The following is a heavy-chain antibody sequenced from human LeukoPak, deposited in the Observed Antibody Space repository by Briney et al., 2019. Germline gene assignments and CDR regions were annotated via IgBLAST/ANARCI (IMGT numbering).Heavy chain of an antibody. CDR1: GFTFSSYS. CDR3: ARSDQEIAAAGTFDY. Sequence: GGSLRLSCAASGFTFSSYSMNWVRQAPGKGLEWVSSISSSSSYIYYADSVKGRFTISRDNAKNSLYLQMNSLRAEDTAVYYCARSDQEIAAAGTFDYWGQGTLVTVSS. D-gene: IGHD6-13*01. J-gene: IGHJ4*02. V-gene: IGHV3-21*01. CDR2: ISSSSSYI.